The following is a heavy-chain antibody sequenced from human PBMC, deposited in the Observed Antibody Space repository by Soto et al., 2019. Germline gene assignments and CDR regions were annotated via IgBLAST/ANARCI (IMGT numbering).Heavy chain of an antibody. J-gene: IGHJ3*02. CDR1: GFTFSSYW. CDR2: IKQDGSEK. CDR3: ASEITMVRVDPDAFDI. V-gene: IGHV3-7*01. D-gene: IGHD3-10*01. Sequence: AGGSLRLSCAASGFTFSSYWMSWVRQAPGKGLEWVANIKQDGSEKYYVDSVKGRFTISRDNAKNSLYLQMNSLRAEDTALYYCASEITMVRVDPDAFDIWGQGTMVTVSS.